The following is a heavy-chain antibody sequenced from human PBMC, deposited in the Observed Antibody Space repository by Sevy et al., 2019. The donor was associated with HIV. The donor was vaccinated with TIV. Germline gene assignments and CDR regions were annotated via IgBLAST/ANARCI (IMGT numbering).Heavy chain of an antibody. CDR3: ARGGGYCGGACYSIDY. D-gene: IGHD2-21*02. CDR2: IWDDGNIK. V-gene: IGHV3-33*08. J-gene: IGHJ4*02. CDR1: GFTFSSYV. Sequence: GGSLRLSCAASGFTFSSYVMHWVRQAPGKGLEWVALIWDDGNIKYYADSVKGRFTISRDNSKYTRFLQMNSLTPEDTAVYYCARGGGYCGGACYSIDYWGQGALVTVSS.